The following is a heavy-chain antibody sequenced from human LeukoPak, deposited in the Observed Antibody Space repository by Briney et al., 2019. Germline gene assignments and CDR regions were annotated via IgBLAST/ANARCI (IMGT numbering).Heavy chain of an antibody. CDR2: IIPILGIA. CDR3: AGDQAPYSSSSGAFDI. D-gene: IGHD6-6*01. Sequence: ASVKVSCKASGGTFSSYTISWVRQAPGQGLEWMGRIIPILGIANYAQKFQGRVTITADKSTSTAYMELSSLRSEDTAVYYCAGDQAPYSSSSGAFDIWGQGTMVTVSS. CDR1: GGTFSSYT. J-gene: IGHJ3*02. V-gene: IGHV1-69*04.